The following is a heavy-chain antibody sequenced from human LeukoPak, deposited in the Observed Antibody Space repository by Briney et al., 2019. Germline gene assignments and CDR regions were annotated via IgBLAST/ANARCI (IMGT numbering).Heavy chain of an antibody. CDR3: ARGPNSNWSGLDF. V-gene: IGHV3-21*01. D-gene: IGHD6-6*01. Sequence: PGGSLRLSCAASGFTFSSYSMNWVRQAPGKGLEWVSSISSSSSYIYYADSVKGRFTISRDNAKNSLYLQMNSLRAEDTAVYYCARGPNSNWSGLDFWGQGTLLTVSS. CDR1: GFTFSSYS. J-gene: IGHJ4*02. CDR2: ISSSSSYI.